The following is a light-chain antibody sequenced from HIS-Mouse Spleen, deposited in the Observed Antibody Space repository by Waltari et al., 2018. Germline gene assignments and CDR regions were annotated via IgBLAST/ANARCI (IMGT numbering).Light chain of an antibody. Sequence: SYELTQPLSVSVALGQTARITCGGNNIGSKTLHWYQQKPGQAPVLVIYRDSNRPSVIPERFSGSNSGNTATLTISRAQAGDEADYYCQVWDSSTVVFGGGTKLTVL. V-gene: IGLV3-9*01. CDR1: NIGSKT. CDR3: QVWDSSTVV. J-gene: IGLJ2*01. CDR2: RDS.